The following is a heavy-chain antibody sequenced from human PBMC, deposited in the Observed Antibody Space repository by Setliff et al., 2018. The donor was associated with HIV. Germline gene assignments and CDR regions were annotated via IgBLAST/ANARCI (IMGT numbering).Heavy chain of an antibody. CDR2: ISSSSGTI. V-gene: IGHV3-48*01. CDR3: ARGRPTGYFDC. D-gene: IGHD1-1*01. CDR1: GFTFSNYG. J-gene: IGHJ4*02. Sequence: PGGSLRLSCAATGFTFSNYGMHWVRQAPAKGLEWVSSISSSSGTIYYADSVKDRFTISRDNAKNSLYLQMNSLRGEDTAVYYCARGRPTGYFDCWGQGTLVTVSS.